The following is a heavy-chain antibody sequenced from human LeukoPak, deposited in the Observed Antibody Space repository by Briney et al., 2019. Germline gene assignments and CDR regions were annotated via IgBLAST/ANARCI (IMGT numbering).Heavy chain of an antibody. CDR2: ISYDGSNK. CDR3: AKDGRECYYYYHLDD. D-gene: IGHD1-26*01. V-gene: IGHV3-30*04. J-gene: IGHJ6*03. Sequence: GGSLRLSCAASGFTFSSYAMHWVRQAPGKGLEWVAVISYDGSNKYYSDSVKGRFTISRDNSKNTLYLQMNSLRAEDTAVYHCAKDGRECYYYYHLDDWGKGTTVTVSS. CDR1: GFTFSSYA.